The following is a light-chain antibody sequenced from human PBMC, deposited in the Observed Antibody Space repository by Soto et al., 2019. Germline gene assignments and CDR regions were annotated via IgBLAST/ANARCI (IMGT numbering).Light chain of an antibody. V-gene: IGKV3-20*01. CDR3: QQYGRSPWT. J-gene: IGKJ1*01. CDR2: GAS. CDR1: QSVSSSY. Sequence: EIVLTQSPGTLSLSPGDRATLSCRASQSVSSSYLVWYQQKPGQAPGLLIYGASSRATGIPDRFSGSGSGTDFTLTISRLEPEDFAVYYCQQYGRSPWTFGQGTKVEVK.